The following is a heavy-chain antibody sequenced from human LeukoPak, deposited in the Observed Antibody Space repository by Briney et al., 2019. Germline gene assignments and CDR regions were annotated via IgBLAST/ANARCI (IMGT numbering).Heavy chain of an antibody. CDR1: GFTFSSYS. CDR2: ISSSSSSI. Sequence: GGSLRLSCTASGFTFSSYSMNWVRLAPGKGLQWVSSISSSSSSIYYADSLKGRFTISRDNAKNSLYLQMNSLRAEDTAVYYCARDKEQLVPDYWGQGTLVTVSS. J-gene: IGHJ4*02. CDR3: ARDKEQLVPDY. V-gene: IGHV3-21*01. D-gene: IGHD6-6*01.